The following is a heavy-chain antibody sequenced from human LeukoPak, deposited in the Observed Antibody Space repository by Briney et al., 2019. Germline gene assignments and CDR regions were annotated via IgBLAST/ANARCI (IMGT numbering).Heavy chain of an antibody. V-gene: IGHV3-33*01. D-gene: IGHD6-6*01. J-gene: IGHJ4*02. CDR2: IWYDGSNK. CDR3: ARESGAARDFGY. Sequence: PGGSLRLSCAASGFTFSSYGMHWVRQAPGKGLEWVAVIWYDGSNKYYADSVKGRFTISRDNSKNTLYLQMNSLRAEDTAVYYCARESGAARDFGYWGQGTLVTVSS. CDR1: GFTFSSYG.